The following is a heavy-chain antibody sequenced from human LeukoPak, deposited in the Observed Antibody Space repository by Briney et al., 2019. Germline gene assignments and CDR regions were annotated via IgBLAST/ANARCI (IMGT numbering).Heavy chain of an antibody. CDR1: GLNFSSYA. Sequence: PGGSLRLSCAAPGLNFSSYAMTWFRQAPGKGLEWVAVISSDGSNKFYADSVKGRFTVSRDNSKNTLFLLMNSLRTEDTAVYYCARDNDPDYSSSPGWFDPWGQGTLVTVSS. V-gene: IGHV3-30*01. CDR3: ARDNDPDYSSSPGWFDP. D-gene: IGHD6-6*01. J-gene: IGHJ5*02. CDR2: ISSDGSNK.